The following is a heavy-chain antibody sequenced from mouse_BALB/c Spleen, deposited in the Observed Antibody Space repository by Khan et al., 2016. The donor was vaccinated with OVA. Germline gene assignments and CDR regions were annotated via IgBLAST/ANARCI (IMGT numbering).Heavy chain of an antibody. CDR1: GYSITSDYA. CDR2: ISYSGST. Sequence: EVQLQESGPGLVKPSQSLSLTCTVTGYSITSDYAWIWIRQFPGNKLEWMGYISYSGSTSYNPSLKSRISISRDTSKHQVFLQLNSVTTWDKATYYCSSRYYDGHGYFGVWGPGTTVTVSS. V-gene: IGHV3-2*02. J-gene: IGHJ1*01. CDR3: SSRYYDGHGYFGV. D-gene: IGHD1-1*01.